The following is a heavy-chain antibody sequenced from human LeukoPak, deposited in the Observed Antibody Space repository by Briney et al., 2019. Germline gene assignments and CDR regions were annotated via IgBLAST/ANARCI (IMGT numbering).Heavy chain of an antibody. Sequence: SETLSLTCTVSGGSISSYYWSWIRQPPGKGLEWIGYIYYSGSTNYNPSLKSRVTISVDTSKNQFSLKLSSVTAADTAVYYCASRPRDAAALDYWGQGTLVTVSS. CDR1: GGSISSYY. CDR3: ASRPRDAAALDY. CDR2: IYYSGST. J-gene: IGHJ4*02. V-gene: IGHV4-59*01. D-gene: IGHD6-13*01.